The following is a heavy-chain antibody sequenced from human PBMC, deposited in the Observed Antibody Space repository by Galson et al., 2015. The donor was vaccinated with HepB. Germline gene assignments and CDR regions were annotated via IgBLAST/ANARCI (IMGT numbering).Heavy chain of an antibody. Sequence: SVKVSCKASGYTFTSYAMHWVRQAPGQRLEWMGWINAGNGNTKYSQKFQGRVTITRDTSASTAYMELSSLRSEDTAVYYCARFIGRSSSWEDRNWFDPWGQGTLVTVSS. D-gene: IGHD6-13*01. CDR2: INAGNGNT. CDR1: GYTFTSYA. CDR3: ARFIGRSSSWEDRNWFDP. V-gene: IGHV1-3*01. J-gene: IGHJ5*02.